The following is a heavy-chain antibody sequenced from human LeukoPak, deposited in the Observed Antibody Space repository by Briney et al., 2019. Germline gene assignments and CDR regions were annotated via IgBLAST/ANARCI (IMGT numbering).Heavy chain of an antibody. CDR1: GFIFSDDS. Sequence: GGSLSLSSAGSGFIFSDDSMKWVRQAPGKGLEWVSSLSSSSRYIYYADSVKGRFTISRDNAKHSLYLQMNGLRAEDTAVYYCARDAGYHSGRYHEYYYVTDVWGQGTTVTVSS. D-gene: IGHD3-10*01. CDR3: ARDAGYHSGRYHEYYYVTDV. J-gene: IGHJ6*02. V-gene: IGHV3-21*01. CDR2: LSSSSRYI.